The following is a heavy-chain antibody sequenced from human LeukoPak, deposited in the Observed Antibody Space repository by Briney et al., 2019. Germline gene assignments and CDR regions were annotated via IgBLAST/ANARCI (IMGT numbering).Heavy chain of an antibody. Sequence: ASVKVSCKVSGYTLTELSMHWVRQAPGKGLEWMGGFDPEDGETIYAQKFQGRVTITADESTSTAYMELSSLRSEDTAVYYCARVTVVVPAAIHVDGMDVWGQGTTVTVSS. CDR1: GYTLTELS. V-gene: IGHV1-24*01. D-gene: IGHD2-2*02. CDR3: ARVTVVVPAAIHVDGMDV. CDR2: FDPEDGET. J-gene: IGHJ6*02.